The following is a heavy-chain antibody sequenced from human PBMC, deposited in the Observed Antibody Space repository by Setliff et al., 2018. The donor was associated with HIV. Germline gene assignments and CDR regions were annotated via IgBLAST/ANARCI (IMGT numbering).Heavy chain of an antibody. Sequence: TGGSLRLSCAASGFTFSSYAMSWVRQAPGKGLEWVSAIISSGGTTYYADSVKGRFTISRDNSKNTLYLQMNSLRAEDTAVYYCAKSGRAQWLVPYHFDYWGQGTLVTVSS. V-gene: IGHV3-23*01. J-gene: IGHJ4*02. CDR2: IISSGGTT. D-gene: IGHD6-19*01. CDR1: GFTFSSYA. CDR3: AKSGRAQWLVPYHFDY.